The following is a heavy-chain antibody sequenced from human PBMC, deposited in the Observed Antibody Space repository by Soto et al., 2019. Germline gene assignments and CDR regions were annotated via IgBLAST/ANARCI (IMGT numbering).Heavy chain of an antibody. CDR2: ISYDGSNK. CDR3: ATEYYDILTGYLKSGFDY. D-gene: IGHD3-9*01. Sequence: PGGSLRLSCAASGFTFISFGFHWACKPQAKGREWVAVISYDGSNKYFADAVKGRFTISRDNSKNTLYLQMNSLRAEDTAVYYCATEYYDILTGYLKSGFDYWGQGTLVTVSS. V-gene: IGHV3-30*03. J-gene: IGHJ4*02. CDR1: GFTFISFG.